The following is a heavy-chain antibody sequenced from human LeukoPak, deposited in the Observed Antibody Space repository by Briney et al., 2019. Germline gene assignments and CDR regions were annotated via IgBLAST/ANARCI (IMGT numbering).Heavy chain of an antibody. CDR3: TTENYFNSSGFYLALGFDI. J-gene: IGHJ3*02. D-gene: IGHD3-22*01. V-gene: IGHV1-24*01. Sequence: ASVKVSCKVSGSPLTEFSMHWGRQAPGKGLEWMGGFDPLDGETIYAQMFQGRVTMTDDTSTDTAYMELSSLRSEDTALYYCTTENYFNSSGFYLALGFDIWGQGTMVTVSS. CDR1: GSPLTEFS. CDR2: FDPLDGET.